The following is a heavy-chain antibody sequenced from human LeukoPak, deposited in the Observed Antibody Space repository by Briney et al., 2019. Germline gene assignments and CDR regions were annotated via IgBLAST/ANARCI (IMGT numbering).Heavy chain of an antibody. CDR2: IYNTGRT. Sequence: PSETLSLTCAVYGGSFSGYYWSWIRQPPGKGLEWLGYIYNTGRTNYNASLNRRVTISLDTSKNQFSLKLSSLTAADTAMYYCASLYCTRTSCYFLDPWGQGTLVIVSS. CDR1: GGSFSGYY. D-gene: IGHD2-2*01. CDR3: ASLYCTRTSCYFLDP. J-gene: IGHJ5*02. V-gene: IGHV4-59*01.